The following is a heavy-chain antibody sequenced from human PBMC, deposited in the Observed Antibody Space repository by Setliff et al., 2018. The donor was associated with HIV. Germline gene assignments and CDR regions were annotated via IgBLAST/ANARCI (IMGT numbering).Heavy chain of an antibody. V-gene: IGHV3-7*03. J-gene: IGHJ6*03. D-gene: IGHD6-19*01. CDR3: ARVPSLHSSGWSGHDAYYYSYMDV. Sequence: PGESLKISCVASGLTFNRYWMSWVRQVPGKGLEWVSNTKYDGSESYYVDSVKGRFIASTDNAKNSLFLEMNSLKAEDTAVYYCARVPSLHSSGWSGHDAYYYSYMDVWGNGTTVTVSS. CDR2: TKYDGSES. CDR1: GLTFNRYW.